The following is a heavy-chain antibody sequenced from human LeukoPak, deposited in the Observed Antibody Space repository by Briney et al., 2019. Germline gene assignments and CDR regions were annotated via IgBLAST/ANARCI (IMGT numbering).Heavy chain of an antibody. CDR2: IYQSGTT. D-gene: IGHD2-15*01. CDR3: ATNVGSQPYHFDH. Sequence: SQTLSLTCTVSGGSITSGGYYWSWIRQHPGKGLEWIGEIYQSGTTNYNPSLKSRVTISIDKPKNQFSLTLRSVTAADTAVYYCATNVGSQPYHFDHWGQGTLVTVSS. J-gene: IGHJ4*02. V-gene: IGHV4-31*09. CDR1: GGSITSGGYY.